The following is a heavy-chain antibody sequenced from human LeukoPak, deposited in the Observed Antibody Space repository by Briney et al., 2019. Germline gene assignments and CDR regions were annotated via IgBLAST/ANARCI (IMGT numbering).Heavy chain of an antibody. J-gene: IGHJ6*03. V-gene: IGHV4-4*07. CDR1: GGPIYSYY. CDR3: ARLKFYDSTGYSPGHYMDV. D-gene: IGHD3-22*01. Sequence: PSETLSLTCTVSGGPIYSYYWSWIRQPAGKGLEWIGRLYPGVSTDYNPSLKSRVTMSVDTSKKQFALKLSAVTAADTAAYYCARLKFYDSTGYSPGHYMDVWGKGTTVRVSS. CDR2: LYPGVST.